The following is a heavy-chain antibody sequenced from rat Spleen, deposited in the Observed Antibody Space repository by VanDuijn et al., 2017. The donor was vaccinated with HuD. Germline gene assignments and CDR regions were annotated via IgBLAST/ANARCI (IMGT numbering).Heavy chain of an antibody. D-gene: IGHD1-11*01. J-gene: IGHJ3*01. V-gene: IGHV2-1*01. Sequence: QVQLKESGPGLVQPSQTLSLTCTVSGFSLTSNSVSWVRQPPGKGLEWMGGIWGDGSTNYNSALKSRLSISRDTSKSQVFLKMNSLQTEDTAIYFCIRSYGGYTQHWFAYWGQGTLVTVSS. CDR2: IWGDGST. CDR3: IRSYGGYTQHWFAY. CDR1: GFSLTSNS.